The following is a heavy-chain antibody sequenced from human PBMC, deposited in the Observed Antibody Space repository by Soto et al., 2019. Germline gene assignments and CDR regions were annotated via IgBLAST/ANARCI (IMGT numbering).Heavy chain of an antibody. V-gene: IGHV3-48*03. D-gene: IGHD6-6*01. CDR1: VFTFSSYD. CDR3: VRDSSYAFDS. Sequence: GGSLRLSCATTVFTFSSYDKNWVRQAPGKGLEWISNIRSVGGNAFYADSVKGRFTIARDNGKGSLYLQMNSLRAEDTAVYYCVRDSSYAFDSWGQGSLVTVSS. J-gene: IGHJ4*02. CDR2: IRSVGGNA.